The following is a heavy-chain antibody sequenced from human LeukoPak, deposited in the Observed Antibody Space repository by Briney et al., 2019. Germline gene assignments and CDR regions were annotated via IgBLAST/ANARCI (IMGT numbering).Heavy chain of an antibody. J-gene: IGHJ6*02. D-gene: IGHD2-2*01. CDR1: GFTFSSYE. Sequence: PGGSLRLSCAASGFTFSSYEMNWVRQAPGKGLEWVSYISSSGSTIYYADSVKGRFTISRDNAKNTLYLQMNSLRAEDTAVYYCARDPTTYCSSTSCPGDGMDVWGQGTTVTVSS. CDR2: ISSSGSTI. CDR3: ARDPTTYCSSTSCPGDGMDV. V-gene: IGHV3-48*03.